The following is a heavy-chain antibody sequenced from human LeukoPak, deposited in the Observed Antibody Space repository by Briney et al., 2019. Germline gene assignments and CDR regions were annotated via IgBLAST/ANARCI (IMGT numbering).Heavy chain of an antibody. CDR2: INQSGST. J-gene: IGHJ3*02. CDR3: ARGVKDHIVGATDAFDI. Sequence: SETLSLTCAVYGGSFSGYYWSWIRQPPGKGLEWIGEINQSGSTNYNPSLKSRVTISVDTSKNQFSLKLSSVTAADTAVYYCARGVKDHIVGATDAFDIWGQGTMVTVSS. V-gene: IGHV4-34*01. CDR1: GGSFSGYY. D-gene: IGHD1-26*01.